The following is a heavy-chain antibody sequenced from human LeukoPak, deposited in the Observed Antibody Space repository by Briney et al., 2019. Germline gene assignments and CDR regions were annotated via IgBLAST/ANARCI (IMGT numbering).Heavy chain of an antibody. Sequence: GGSLRLSCATSGFTFSSYNMNWVRQAPGKGLEWVSSISSSSDYIYYADSVKGRFTISRDNAKNLLYLQMKSLRAEDTAVYYCARGGYSYGYDAFDIWGQGTMVTVSS. CDR3: ARGGYSYGYDAFDI. CDR2: ISSSSDYI. J-gene: IGHJ3*02. V-gene: IGHV3-21*01. CDR1: GFTFSSYN. D-gene: IGHD5-18*01.